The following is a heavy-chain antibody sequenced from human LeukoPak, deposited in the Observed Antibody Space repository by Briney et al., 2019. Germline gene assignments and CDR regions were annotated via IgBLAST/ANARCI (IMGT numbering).Heavy chain of an antibody. V-gene: IGHV4-59*11. CDR3: ARVHGGDKEWFDP. J-gene: IGHJ5*02. CDR1: GGSLSRHC. CDR2: LCDSGRT. D-gene: IGHD3-10*01. Sequence: PSETLSLTRDFSGGSLSRHCWSWIRHSPGKGLEWMVCLCDSGRTDYHPSLKSRVTMSVDTSRTRFSLRLTSVSAADTAVYYCARVHGGDKEWFDPWGQGTLVTVSS.